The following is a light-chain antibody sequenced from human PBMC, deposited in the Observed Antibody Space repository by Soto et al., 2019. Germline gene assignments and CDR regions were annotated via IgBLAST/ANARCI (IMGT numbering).Light chain of an antibody. CDR3: QQTYSSPWT. CDR2: ATS. V-gene: IGKV1-39*01. J-gene: IGKJ1*01. CDR1: QGVSKY. Sequence: DIQLTQSPSSLSASVGDRVTITCRGSQGVSKYLNWYQQKPGRAPMLLINATSNLQHGVPSRFSGNGSGPNFTLTIASLQPEDLGIYYCQQTYSSPWTFGQGTRVAIK.